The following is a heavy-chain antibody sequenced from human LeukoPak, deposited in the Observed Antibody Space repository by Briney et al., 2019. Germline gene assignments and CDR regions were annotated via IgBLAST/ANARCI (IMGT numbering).Heavy chain of an antibody. CDR1: GGSISSSSYY. D-gene: IGHD3-22*01. CDR2: IYYSGST. J-gene: IGHJ4*02. Sequence: SETLSLTCTVSGGSISSSSYYWGWIRQPPGKGLEWIGSIYYSGSTYYNPSLKSRVTISVDTSKNQLSLKMSSVTAADTAVYFCARATYYYDSSGPLTWGQKTLVTVSS. V-gene: IGHV4-39*01. CDR3: ARATYYYDSSGPLT.